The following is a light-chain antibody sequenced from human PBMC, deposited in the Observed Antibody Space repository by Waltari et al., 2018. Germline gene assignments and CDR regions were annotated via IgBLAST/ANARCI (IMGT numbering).Light chain of an antibody. CDR1: SHDVGGYNY. V-gene: IGLV2-11*01. J-gene: IGLJ2*01. CDR3: CSYAGSYTLV. Sequence: QSALTQPRSVSGSPGQSVTISCPGTSHDVGGYNYVSWYQQHPGKAPKLMIYEVSKRPSGVPDRFSGSKSGNTASLTISGLQAEDEADYYCCSYAGSYTLVFGGGTKLTVL. CDR2: EVS.